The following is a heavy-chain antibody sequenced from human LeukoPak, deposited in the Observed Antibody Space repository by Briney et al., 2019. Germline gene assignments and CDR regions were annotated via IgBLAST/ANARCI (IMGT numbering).Heavy chain of an antibody. V-gene: IGHV3-33*05. J-gene: IGHJ4*02. D-gene: IGHD4-11*01. CDR3: ARVRPGSNYVDFDY. CDR2: ISYDGSNK. CDR1: GFTFSGCG. Sequence: GGSLRLSCAASGFTFSGCGMHWVRQAPGKGLEWVAVISYDGSNKYYAGSVKGRFTISRDNSRSTLYLQMNSLRAEDTAVYYCARVRPGSNYVDFDYWGQGTLVTVSS.